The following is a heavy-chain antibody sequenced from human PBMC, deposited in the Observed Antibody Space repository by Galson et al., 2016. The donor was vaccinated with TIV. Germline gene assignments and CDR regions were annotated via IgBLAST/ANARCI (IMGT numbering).Heavy chain of an antibody. D-gene: IGHD3-16*01. CDR3: ARDDTSIRGTNAFDL. CDR1: GYSISSGFY. CDR2: LNHRGDT. V-gene: IGHV4-38-2*01. Sequence: ETLSLTCAVSGYSISSGFYWGWIRQPPGRGLEWIGSLNHRGDTHYNPSLKSRVTISLDTSKNQVSLTLSSVTAADTAVYYCARDDTSIRGTNAFDLWGQGTMVTVSS. J-gene: IGHJ3*01.